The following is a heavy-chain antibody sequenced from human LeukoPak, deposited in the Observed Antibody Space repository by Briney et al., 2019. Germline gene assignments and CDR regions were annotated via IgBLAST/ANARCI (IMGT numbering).Heavy chain of an antibody. Sequence: PSETLSLTCAVYGGSFTGYYWSWIRQPPGKGLEWIGEINHSGSTNYNPSLKSRVTISVDTSKNQFSLKLSSVTAADTAVYYCASAYPSSTSCCPSHFDYWGQGTLVTVSS. V-gene: IGHV4-34*01. CDR1: GGSFTGYY. J-gene: IGHJ4*02. CDR3: ASAYPSSTSCCPSHFDY. D-gene: IGHD2-2*01. CDR2: INHSGST.